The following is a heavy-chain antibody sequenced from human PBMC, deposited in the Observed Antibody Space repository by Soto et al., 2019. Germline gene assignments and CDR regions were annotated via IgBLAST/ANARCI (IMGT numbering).Heavy chain of an antibody. D-gene: IGHD2-21*02. CDR3: ARDGYGGNSGAFDI. CDR2: IIPIFGTA. J-gene: IGHJ3*02. Sequence: QVQLVQSGAEVKKPGSSVKVSCKASGGTFSSYAISWVRQAPGPGLEWMGGIIPIFGTANYAQKFQGRVTLTEDESTSAAYRELSILRSEDTAVYYCARDGYGGNSGAFDIWGQGTMVTVSS. CDR1: GGTFSSYA. V-gene: IGHV1-69*12.